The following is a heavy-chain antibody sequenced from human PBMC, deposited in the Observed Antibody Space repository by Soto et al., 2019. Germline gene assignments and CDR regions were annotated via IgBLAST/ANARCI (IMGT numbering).Heavy chain of an antibody. V-gene: IGHV1-69*13. CDR2: IIPIFGTA. D-gene: IGHD3-22*01. CDR3: ARIDYYDSSGIRYYFDY. J-gene: IGHJ4*02. Sequence: ASVKVSCKASGGTFSSYAISWVRQAPGQGLEWMGGIIPIFGTANYAQKFQGRVTITADESTSTAYMELSSLRSEDTAVYYCARIDYYDSSGIRYYFDYWGQGTLVTVSS. CDR1: GGTFSSYA.